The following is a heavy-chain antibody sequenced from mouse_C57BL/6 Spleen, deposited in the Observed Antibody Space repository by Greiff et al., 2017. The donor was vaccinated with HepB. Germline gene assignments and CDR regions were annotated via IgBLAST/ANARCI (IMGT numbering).Heavy chain of an antibody. CDR1: GYSFTGYY. CDR2: INPSTGGT. CDR3: ARGGIDYYGSSPAWFAY. Sequence: VQLQQSGPELVKPGASVKISCKASGYSFTGYYMNWVKQSPEKSLEWIGEINPSTGGTTYNQKFKAKATLTVDKSSSTAYMQLKGLTSEDSAVYYCARGGIDYYGSSPAWFAYWGQGTLVTVSA. V-gene: IGHV1-42*01. J-gene: IGHJ3*01. D-gene: IGHD1-1*01.